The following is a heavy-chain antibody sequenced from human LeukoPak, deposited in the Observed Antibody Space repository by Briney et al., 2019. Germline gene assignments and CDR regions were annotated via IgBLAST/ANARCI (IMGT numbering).Heavy chain of an antibody. J-gene: IGHJ5*02. Sequence: GESLRISCKGSGYRFTSYWISWVRQMPGKGLEWMGRIDPSDSYTNYSPSLQGHVTISADKSISTAYLQWSSLKASDTAMYYCASYSGYDYRGYWFDPWGQGTLVTVSS. D-gene: IGHD5-12*01. CDR2: IDPSDSYT. CDR3: ASYSGYDYRGYWFDP. V-gene: IGHV5-10-1*01. CDR1: GYRFTSYW.